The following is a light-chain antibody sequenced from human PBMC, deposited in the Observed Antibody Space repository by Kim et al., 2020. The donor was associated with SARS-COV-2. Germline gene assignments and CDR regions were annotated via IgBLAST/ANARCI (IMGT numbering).Light chain of an antibody. Sequence: SYELTQPPSLSVAPGKTATITCGGNNIGTKSVHWHQQKPGQAPILVIFFDRDRPSVIPERFSGSNSGNTAALTISRVEAGDEADYFCQVWDSASDQWVFGGGTQLTVL. CDR2: FDR. CDR1: NIGTKS. J-gene: IGLJ3*02. CDR3: QVWDSASDQWV. V-gene: IGLV3-21*01.